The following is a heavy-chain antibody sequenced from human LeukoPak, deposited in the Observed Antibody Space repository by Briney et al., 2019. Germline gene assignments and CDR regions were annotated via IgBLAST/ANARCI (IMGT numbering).Heavy chain of an antibody. V-gene: IGHV3-7*03. CDR2: MNQDGTEK. Sequence: PGGSLRLSCAASGFTFNTYWMNWVRQAPGERLEWVASMNQDGTEKYYVDSVKGRFTISRDNSKNTLYLQMNSLRAEDTAVYYCAKDRSAGSGWYGWFDPWGQGTLVTVSS. J-gene: IGHJ5*02. D-gene: IGHD6-19*01. CDR3: AKDRSAGSGWYGWFDP. CDR1: GFTFNTYW.